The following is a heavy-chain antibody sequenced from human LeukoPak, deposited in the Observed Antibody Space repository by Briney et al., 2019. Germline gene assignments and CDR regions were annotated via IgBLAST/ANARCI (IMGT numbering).Heavy chain of an antibody. V-gene: IGHV3-66*01. Sequence: GGSLRLSCAASGFTVSSNYMSWVHQAPGKGLEWVSVIYSGGSTYYADSVKGRFTISRDNSKNTLYLQMNSLRAEDTAVYYCATYGSGSYYTVDYWGQGTLVTVSS. CDR3: ATYGSGSYYTVDY. J-gene: IGHJ4*02. CDR2: IYSGGST. CDR1: GFTVSSNY. D-gene: IGHD3-10*01.